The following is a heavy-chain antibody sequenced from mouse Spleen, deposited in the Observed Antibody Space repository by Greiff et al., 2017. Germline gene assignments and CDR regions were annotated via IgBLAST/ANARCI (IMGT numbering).Heavy chain of an antibody. CDR1: GFTFSDYG. V-gene: IGHV5-16*01. D-gene: IGHD2-5*01. Sequence: DVKLVESGGGLVKPGGSLKLSCAASGFTFSDYGMAWVRQAPGKGLEWVANINYDGSSTYYLDSLKSRFIISRDNAKNILYLQMSSLKSEDTATYYCATYYSNSFDYWGQGTTLTVSS. CDR3: ATYYSNSFDY. CDR2: INYDGSST. J-gene: IGHJ2*01.